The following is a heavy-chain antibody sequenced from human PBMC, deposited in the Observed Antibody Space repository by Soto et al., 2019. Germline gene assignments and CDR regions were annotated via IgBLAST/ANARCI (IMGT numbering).Heavy chain of an antibody. CDR3: ASTYCTTTACQANGIEV. CDR1: GGSVSSGSYY. D-gene: IGHD2-8*02. V-gene: IGHV4-61*01. J-gene: IGHJ6*02. Sequence: SETLSLTCTVSGGSVSSGSYYWTWIRQPPGKGLEWLGYIYYSGTTNYNPPLKSRITISVDTSGNQFSLKLSSVTAADTAVYLCASTYCTTTACQANGIEVWGQGTTVTVSS. CDR2: IYYSGTT.